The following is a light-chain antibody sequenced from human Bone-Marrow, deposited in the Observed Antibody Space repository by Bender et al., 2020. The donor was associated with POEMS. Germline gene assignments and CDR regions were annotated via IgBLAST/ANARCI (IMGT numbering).Light chain of an antibody. CDR3: CSYAGSTAYVV. J-gene: IGLJ2*01. CDR2: EVN. CDR1: SSDIGHSDY. Sequence: QSALTQPRSVSGSPGQSVTISCTGTSSDIGHSDYVSWYRQHPGKAPKLMIYEVNKRPSGVPDRFSGSKSGNTASLTVSGLQADDEADYYCCSYAGSTAYVVFGGGTRLTVL. V-gene: IGLV2-11*01.